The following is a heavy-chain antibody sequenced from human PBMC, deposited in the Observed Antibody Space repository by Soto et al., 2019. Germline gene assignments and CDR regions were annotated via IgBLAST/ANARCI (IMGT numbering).Heavy chain of an antibody. CDR2: ISGSGGST. Sequence: PGGSLRLSCAASGFIFSSYSMNWVRQAPGKGLEWVSAISGSGGSTYYADSVKGRFTISRDNSKNTLYLQMNSLRAEDTAVYYCAKGPRAAAGGSWGQGTLVTVSS. J-gene: IGHJ5*02. CDR1: GFIFSSYS. CDR3: AKGPRAAAGGS. V-gene: IGHV3-23*01. D-gene: IGHD6-13*01.